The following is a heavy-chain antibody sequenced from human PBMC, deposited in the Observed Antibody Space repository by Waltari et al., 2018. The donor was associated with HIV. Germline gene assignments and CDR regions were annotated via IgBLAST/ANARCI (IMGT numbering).Heavy chain of an antibody. Sequence: QVQLVASGGGVVQPGGSMRPPCAASVFRFSKSGMHWVRQTPGRGLEWVAVIYSDGSHKSYTDSIKGRFTVSRDNSKNTLNLQMDGLRADDTGVYYCARDRWVASSNWYVDFWGQGTLVSVSA. CDR2: IYSDGSHK. J-gene: IGHJ4*02. CDR3: ARDRWVASSNWYVDF. CDR1: VFRFSKSG. V-gene: IGHV3-30*19. D-gene: IGHD6-13*01.